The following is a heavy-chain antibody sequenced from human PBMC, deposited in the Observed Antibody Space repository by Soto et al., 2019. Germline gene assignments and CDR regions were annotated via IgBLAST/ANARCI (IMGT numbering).Heavy chain of an antibody. V-gene: IGHV4-59*01. Sequence: PSETLSLTCSVSGGSMYSYFWSWIRQPPGKGLEWIGYVYYGGSANYNPSLKSRVTFSVDTSKNEVPLKLTSVTAADTAVYYCARADRKWLDPWGQGILVTVSS. J-gene: IGHJ5*02. CDR1: GGSMYSYF. CDR2: VYYGGSA. CDR3: ARADRKWLDP.